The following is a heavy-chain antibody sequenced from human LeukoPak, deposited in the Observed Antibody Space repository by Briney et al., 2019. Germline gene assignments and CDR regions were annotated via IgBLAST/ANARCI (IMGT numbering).Heavy chain of an antibody. CDR1: GGSFSGYY. D-gene: IGHD3-10*01. V-gene: IGHV4-34*01. Sequence: SETLSLTCAVYGGSFSGYYWSWVRQPPGKGLEWIGEINHSGSTNYNPSLKSRVTISVDTSKNQFSLKLSSVTAADTAVYYCARRGTYYYGSGSYWFDPWGQGTLVTVSS. CDR2: INHSGST. CDR3: ARRGTYYYGSGSYWFDP. J-gene: IGHJ5*02.